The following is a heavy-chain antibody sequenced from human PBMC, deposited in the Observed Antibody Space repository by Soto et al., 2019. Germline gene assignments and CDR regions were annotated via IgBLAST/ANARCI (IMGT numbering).Heavy chain of an antibody. J-gene: IGHJ6*03. V-gene: IGHV1-2*04. D-gene: IGHD3-10*01. Sequence: RASVKVSCKASGYTFTGYYMHWVRQAPGQGLEWMGWINPNSGGTNYAQKFQGWVTMTRDTSISTAYMELSRLRSDDTAVYYCARDGEDYYGSGSSVRFMDVWGKGTTVTVSS. CDR1: GYTFTGYY. CDR3: ARDGEDYYGSGSSVRFMDV. CDR2: INPNSGGT.